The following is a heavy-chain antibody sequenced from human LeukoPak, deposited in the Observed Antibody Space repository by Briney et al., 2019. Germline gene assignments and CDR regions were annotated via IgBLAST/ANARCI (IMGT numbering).Heavy chain of an antibody. Sequence: RAGGSLRPSCTASGFPFSDNSMAWVRPAPGKGLEWISYIGISSGNTKYADSVKGRFTISADNTKNSLYLQMNSLRVEDTAVYYCARDHNYAFDNWGQGTLVSVSS. CDR3: ARDHNYAFDN. CDR1: GFPFSDNS. J-gene: IGHJ4*02. CDR2: IGISSGNT. V-gene: IGHV3-48*04. D-gene: IGHD1-1*01.